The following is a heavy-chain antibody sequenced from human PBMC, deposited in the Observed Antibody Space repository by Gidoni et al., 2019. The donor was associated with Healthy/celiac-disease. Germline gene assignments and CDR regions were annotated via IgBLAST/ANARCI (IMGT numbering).Heavy chain of an antibody. V-gene: IGHV4-39*01. D-gene: IGHD3-22*01. J-gene: IGHJ4*02. Sequence: NPSLKSRVTISVDTSKNQFSLKLSSVTAADTAVYYCASTTYYYDSSGYAIDYWGQGTLVTVSS. CDR3: ASTTYYYDSSGYAIDY.